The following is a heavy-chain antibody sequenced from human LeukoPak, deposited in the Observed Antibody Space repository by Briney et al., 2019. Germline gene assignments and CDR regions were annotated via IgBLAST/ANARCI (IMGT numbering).Heavy chain of an antibody. CDR2: ISAYNGNT. CDR3: ARDELYCSSTSCSNFYYYGMDV. J-gene: IGHJ6*04. D-gene: IGHD2-2*01. V-gene: IGHV1-18*01. CDR1: GYTFTSYG. Sequence: ASVKVSCKASGYTFTSYGISWVRQAPGQGLEWMGWISAYNGNTNYAQKLQGRVTMTTDTSTSTAYMELRSLRSDDTAVYYCARDELYCSSTSCSNFYYYGMDVWGKGTTVTVSS.